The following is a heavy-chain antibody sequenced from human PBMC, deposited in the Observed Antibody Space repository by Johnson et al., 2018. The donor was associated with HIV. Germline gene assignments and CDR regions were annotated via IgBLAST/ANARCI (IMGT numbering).Heavy chain of an antibody. J-gene: IGHJ3*02. D-gene: IGHD2/OR15-2a*01. CDR3: ARDIHSMIDAFDI. CDR1: GFTFSNAW. Sequence: VQLVESGGGLVKPGGSLRLSCVASGFTFSNAWMSWVRQAPGTGLEWVSAISGSGGSTYYADSVKGRFTISRDNSKNTLYLQMNNLRAEDTAVYYCARDIHSMIDAFDIWGQGTMVTVSS. V-gene: IGHV3-23*04. CDR2: ISGSGGST.